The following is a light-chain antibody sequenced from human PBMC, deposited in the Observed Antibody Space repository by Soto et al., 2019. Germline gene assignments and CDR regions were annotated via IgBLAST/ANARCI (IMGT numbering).Light chain of an antibody. CDR1: QSVLYSSNNKNY. CDR2: WAS. V-gene: IGKV4-1*01. J-gene: IGKJ4*01. CDR3: QQYYSTPPT. Sequence: DIVMTQSPDSLAVSLGERATINCKSSQSVLYSSNNKNYLAWYQQKPGQPPQLLIYWASTRESGFPDRFSGTGSGTDFTLTISSLQAEDVAVYYCQQYYSTPPTFGGGPKVEIK.